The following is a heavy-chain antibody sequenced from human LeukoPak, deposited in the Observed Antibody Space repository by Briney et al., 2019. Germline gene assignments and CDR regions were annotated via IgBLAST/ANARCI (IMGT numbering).Heavy chain of an antibody. V-gene: IGHV4-38-2*02. J-gene: IGHJ4*02. Sequence: SETLSLTCTVSGYSISSGYYWGWIRQPPGKGLEWIGSIYHSGSTYYNPSLKSRVTISVDTSKNQFSLKLSSVTAADTAVYYCARDNSIFGVGFDYWGQGTLVTVSS. CDR3: ARDNSIFGVGFDY. CDR1: GYSISSGYY. D-gene: IGHD3-3*01. CDR2: IYHSGST.